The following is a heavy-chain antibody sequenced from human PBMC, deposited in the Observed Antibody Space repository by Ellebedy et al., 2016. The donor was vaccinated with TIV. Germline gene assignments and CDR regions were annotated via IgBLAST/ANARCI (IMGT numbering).Heavy chain of an antibody. D-gene: IGHD4-17*01. V-gene: IGHV3-7*01. CDR1: GFSFRSYW. J-gene: IGHJ5*02. CDR3: ARRGSYGDYAVQVNSWFDR. CDR2: IYQDGSAQ. Sequence: GGSLRLSCAASGFSFRSYWMSWVRQDPGKGLEWVANIYQDGSAQYYVDSVKGRFTISRDNAKNSLFLQMNSLRVEDTAVYYCARRGSYGDYAVQVNSWFDRWGRGTLVSVSS.